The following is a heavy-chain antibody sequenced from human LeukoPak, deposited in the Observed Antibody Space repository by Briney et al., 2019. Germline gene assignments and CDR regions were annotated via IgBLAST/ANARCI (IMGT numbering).Heavy chain of an antibody. CDR1: GFILSSNT. Sequence: GGSLRLSCAASGFILSSNTMNWVRQAPGKGLEWVSSISSSSSYIYYADSVKGRFTISRDNAKNSLYLQMNSLRAEDTAVYYCASGASSGWYLDVDYWGQGTLVTVSS. J-gene: IGHJ4*02. CDR3: ASGASSGWYLDVDY. CDR2: ISSSSSYI. D-gene: IGHD6-19*01. V-gene: IGHV3-21*01.